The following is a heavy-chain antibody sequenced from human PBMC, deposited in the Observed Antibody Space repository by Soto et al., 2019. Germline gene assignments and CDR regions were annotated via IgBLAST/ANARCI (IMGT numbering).Heavy chain of an antibody. V-gene: IGHV3-21*01. Sequence: PGGSLRLFCAASGFTFSSYSMNWVRQAPGKGLEWVSSISSSSSYIYYADSVKGRFTISRDNAKNSLYLQMNSLRAEDTAVYYCARTSGGVIVTAHDFDYWGQGTLVTVSS. CDR3: ARTSGGVIVTAHDFDY. D-gene: IGHD3-16*02. J-gene: IGHJ4*02. CDR1: GFTFSSYS. CDR2: ISSSSSYI.